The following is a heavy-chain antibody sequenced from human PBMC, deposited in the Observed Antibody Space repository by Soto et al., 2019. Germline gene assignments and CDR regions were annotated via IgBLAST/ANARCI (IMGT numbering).Heavy chain of an antibody. CDR1: GASISSYY. CDR3: AKAVSGYFDN. J-gene: IGHJ4*02. D-gene: IGHD6-19*01. V-gene: IGHV4-59*01. Sequence: QVQLQESGPGLVKPSETLSLTCTVSGASISSYYWSWIRQPPGKGLEWIGYLYYSGSTKYNPSLKSRLTISVDTSKNQFSLKLSSVTAADTAVYYCAKAVSGYFDNWGQGTLVTVSS. CDR2: LYYSGST.